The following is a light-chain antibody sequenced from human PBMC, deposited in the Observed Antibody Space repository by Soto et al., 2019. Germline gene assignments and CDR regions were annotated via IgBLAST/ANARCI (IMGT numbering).Light chain of an antibody. CDR2: DVN. CDR3: CSYAGKYTYV. CDR1: SSDVGGYKS. J-gene: IGLJ1*01. V-gene: IGLV2-11*01. Sequence: QSALTQPRSVSGSPGQSVTISCTGTSSDVGGYKSVSWYQQHPGKAPKLMIYDVNMRPSGVPDRFSASKSGNTASLTISGLQAEDEADYYCCSYAGKYTYVFGTETKVTVL.